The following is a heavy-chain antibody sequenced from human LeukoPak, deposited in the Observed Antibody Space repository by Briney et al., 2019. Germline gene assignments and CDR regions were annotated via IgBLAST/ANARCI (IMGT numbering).Heavy chain of an antibody. CDR2: INPNSGGT. CDR3: ARVREWELPYYFDY. V-gene: IGHV1-2*02. CDR1: GYTFTGYY. D-gene: IGHD1-26*01. J-gene: IGHJ4*02. Sequence: ASVKVSCKASGYTFTGYYMHWVRQAPGQGLEWMGWINPNSGGTNYAQKFQGRVIMTRDTSISTACMERSRLRSDDTAVYYCARVREWELPYYFDYWGQGTLVTVSS.